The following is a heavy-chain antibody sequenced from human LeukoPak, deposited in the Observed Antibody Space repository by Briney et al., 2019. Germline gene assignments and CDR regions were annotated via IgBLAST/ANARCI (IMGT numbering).Heavy chain of an antibody. V-gene: IGHV3-23*01. Sequence: PAGGSLRLSCAASGFTFSSYAMSWVRQAPGKGLEWVSSISDSGGSTYYADSVQGRFTISRDNSKNTVFLQMNSLRAEDTAIYYWANGLNVPDYWGQGTLVTVSS. CDR3: ANGLNVPDY. CDR2: ISDSGGST. CDR1: GFTFSSYA. J-gene: IGHJ4*02. D-gene: IGHD3/OR15-3a*01.